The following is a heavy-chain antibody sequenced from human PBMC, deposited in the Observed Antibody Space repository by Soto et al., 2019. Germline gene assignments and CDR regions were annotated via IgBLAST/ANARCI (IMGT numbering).Heavy chain of an antibody. CDR1: GYTFTGYY. D-gene: IGHD6-13*01. Sequence: ASVKVSCKASGYTFTGYYMHWVRQAPGQGLEWMGWINPNSGGTNYAQKFQGWVTMTRDTSISTAYMELGRLRSDDTAVYYCARDGQQQLVPDYYYYGMDVWGQGTTVTVSS. CDR3: ARDGQQQLVPDYYYYGMDV. CDR2: INPNSGGT. V-gene: IGHV1-2*04. J-gene: IGHJ6*02.